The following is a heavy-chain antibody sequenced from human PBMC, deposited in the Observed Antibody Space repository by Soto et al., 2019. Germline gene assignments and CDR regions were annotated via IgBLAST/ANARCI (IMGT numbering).Heavy chain of an antibody. V-gene: IGHV4-59*08. Sequence: QVQLQESGPGLVKPSETLSLTCTVSGGSISSYYWSWIRQPPGKGLEWIGYIYYSGSTNYNPSLKSRVTISVNTPKNQCSLKLSSVTAADPAVYYCARRWGDAFDFWGQGTMVTVSS. J-gene: IGHJ3*01. CDR2: IYYSGST. CDR3: ARRWGDAFDF. CDR1: GGSISSYY. D-gene: IGHD3-16*01.